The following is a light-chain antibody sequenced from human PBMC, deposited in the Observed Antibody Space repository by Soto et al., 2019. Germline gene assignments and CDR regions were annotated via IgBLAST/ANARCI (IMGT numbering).Light chain of an antibody. J-gene: IGKJ1*01. CDR2: GAS. CDR3: QQYNSWPPT. Sequence: EIVMTQSPATLSVSPGERATLSCRASQSVSSNLAWYQQKPGQAPRLLISGASTRATGIPANFSGSGSGTEFTLTISSLQSEDFAVYYCQQYNSWPPTFGLGTKVEIK. V-gene: IGKV3-15*01. CDR1: QSVSSN.